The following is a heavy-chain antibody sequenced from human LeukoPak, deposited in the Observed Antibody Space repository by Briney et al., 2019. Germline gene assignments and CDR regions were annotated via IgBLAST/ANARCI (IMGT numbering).Heavy chain of an antibody. Sequence: GGSLRLSCAASGFTFSSYSMNWVRQAPGKGLEWVSSISYSSSYINYADSVKGRFTTSRDNAKNSLYLQMNSLRAEDTAVYYCARGAQFLDYWGQGTLVTVSS. CDR1: GFTFSSYS. D-gene: IGHD5-24*01. J-gene: IGHJ4*02. CDR3: ARGAQFLDY. CDR2: ISYSSSYI. V-gene: IGHV3-21*01.